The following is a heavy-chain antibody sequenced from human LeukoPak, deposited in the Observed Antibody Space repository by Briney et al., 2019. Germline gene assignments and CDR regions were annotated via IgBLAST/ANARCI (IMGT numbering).Heavy chain of an antibody. CDR3: ARSPSTVTMSWFDP. CDR2: ISSSSSYI. J-gene: IGHJ5*02. V-gene: IGHV3-21*01. Sequence: PGGSLRLSCAASGFTFSSYSMNWVRQAPGKGLEWVSSISSSSSYIYYADSVKGRFTISRDNAKNSLYLQMNSLRAEDTAVYYCARSPSTVTMSWFDPWGQGTLVTVSS. CDR1: GFTFSSYS. D-gene: IGHD4-11*01.